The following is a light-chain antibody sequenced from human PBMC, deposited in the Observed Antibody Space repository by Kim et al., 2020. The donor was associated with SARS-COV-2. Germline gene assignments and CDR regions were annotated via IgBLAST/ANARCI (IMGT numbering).Light chain of an antibody. Sequence: GERATLTSRASKSVGNYLAWYKQKPGQAPRLLIHGRSKRATGVTDRFSGRGYGPDFTLTISSLEPEDFAVYYCQQRSDWPLTFGHGTKVDIK. CDR1: KSVGNY. J-gene: IGKJ3*01. CDR3: QQRSDWPLT. V-gene: IGKV3-11*01. CDR2: GRS.